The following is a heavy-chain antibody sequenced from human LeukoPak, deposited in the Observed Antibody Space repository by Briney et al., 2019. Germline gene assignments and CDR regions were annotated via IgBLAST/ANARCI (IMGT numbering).Heavy chain of an antibody. CDR1: GGSISSFY. J-gene: IGHJ3*02. V-gene: IGHV4-59*01. D-gene: IGHD2-2*01. CDR3: ATGGYQLLADACDI. CDR2: IYYSGST. Sequence: PSETLSLTCTVSGGSISSFYWRWIRQPPGKGLEWIGYIYYSGSTNYNPSLKSRVTISVDTSKNQFSLKLSSVTAADTAVYYCATGGYQLLADACDIWGKGTMVTVSS.